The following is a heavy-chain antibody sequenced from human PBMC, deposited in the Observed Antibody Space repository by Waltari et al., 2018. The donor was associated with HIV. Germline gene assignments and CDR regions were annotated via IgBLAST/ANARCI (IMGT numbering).Heavy chain of an antibody. D-gene: IGHD1-26*01. V-gene: IGHV4-39*01. CDR1: GGSLSTCIFF. CDR2: VYHTGNT. J-gene: IGHJ4*02. CDR3: ARQPSAWDI. Sequence: QLQLQESGPGLVKPSETLSPTCPVSGGSLSTCIFFWGWIRQAPGKGLEWVGSVYHTGNTFYNPSLKSRVSMFIDRATNQFSLRLTSVTAADTGIYYCARQPSAWDIWGQGMLVSVSS.